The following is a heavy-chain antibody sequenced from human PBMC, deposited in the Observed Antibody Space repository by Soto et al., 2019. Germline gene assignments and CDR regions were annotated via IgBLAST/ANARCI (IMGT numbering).Heavy chain of an antibody. CDR2: IYHSGST. CDR1: GGSISSGGYS. CDR3: ARGVTMRLYYFDY. V-gene: IGHV4-30-2*01. Sequence: SETLCLTCAVSGGSISSGGYSWSWIRQPPGKGLEWIGYIYHSGSTYYNPSLKSRVTISVDRSKNQFSLKLSSVTAADTAVYYCARGVTMRLYYFDYWGQGTLVTVSS. J-gene: IGHJ4*02. D-gene: IGHD3-22*01.